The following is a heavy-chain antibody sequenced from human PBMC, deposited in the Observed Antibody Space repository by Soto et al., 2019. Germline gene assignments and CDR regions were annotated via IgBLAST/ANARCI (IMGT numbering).Heavy chain of an antibody. CDR2: IYHSGST. CDR3: ARGSSIAGLYYGMDV. Sequence: PSETLSLTCAVSGGSISSSNWWSWVRQPPGKGLEWIGEIYHSGSTNYNPSLKSRVTISVDTSKNQFSLKLSSVTAADTAVYYCARGSSIAGLYYGMDVWGQGTTVTVSS. J-gene: IGHJ6*02. D-gene: IGHD6-6*01. V-gene: IGHV4-4*02. CDR1: GGSISSSNW.